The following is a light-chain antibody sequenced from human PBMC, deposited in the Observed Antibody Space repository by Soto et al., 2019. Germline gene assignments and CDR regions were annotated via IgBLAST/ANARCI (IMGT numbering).Light chain of an antibody. J-gene: IGLJ3*02. CDR3: CLYAGSTTCSVV. CDR1: SSDVGNYNL. V-gene: IGLV2-23*01. CDR2: EGD. Sequence: QSALTQPASVSGSPGQSITISCTGTSSDVGNYNLVSWYQQHPGQGPKLLIFEGDKRPSGISNRFSGSKSGKTASLTISGLQAEDEADYYCCLYAGSTTCSVVFGGGTKLTVL.